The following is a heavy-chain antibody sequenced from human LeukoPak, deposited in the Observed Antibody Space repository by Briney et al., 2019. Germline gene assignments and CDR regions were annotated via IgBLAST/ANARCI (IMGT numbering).Heavy chain of an antibody. Sequence: KPSETLSLTCTVSGGSISSYYWSWIRQSPGKGLEWVGYVYNSGDTGKNPSLKSRVTILLDTSKNQCSLKLTSVSAADTALYYCARLKLGAYFDLWGRGTLVTVSS. CDR1: GGSISSYY. V-gene: IGHV4-59*08. CDR2: VYNSGDT. D-gene: IGHD1-26*01. J-gene: IGHJ2*01. CDR3: ARLKLGAYFDL.